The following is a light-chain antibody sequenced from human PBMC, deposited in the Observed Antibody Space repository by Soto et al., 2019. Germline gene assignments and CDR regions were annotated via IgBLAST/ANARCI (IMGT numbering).Light chain of an antibody. Sequence: QSVLTQPPSASGTPGQRVTISCSGSGSNIGTNTVNWYQQLPGTAPKLLIYSNNQRPSGVPDRFSGSKSGTSASLAISGLQSEDEADYHCAAWDDSLNGPLFGGGTKVTVL. V-gene: IGLV1-44*01. CDR1: GSNIGTNT. CDR3: AAWDDSLNGPL. CDR2: SNN. J-gene: IGLJ2*01.